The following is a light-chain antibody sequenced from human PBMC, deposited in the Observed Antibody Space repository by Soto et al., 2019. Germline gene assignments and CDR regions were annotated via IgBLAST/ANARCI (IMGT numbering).Light chain of an antibody. V-gene: IGKV1-27*01. CDR1: QGIRNF. Sequence: DIQMTQSPPSLSASVGDRVTITCRASQGIRNFVAWYQQKPGKPPKLLIYAASTLQSGVPPRFSGSGSGTDFTLTINSLQPEDVATYSCQKYSSVPVFGPGTKVEI. CDR3: QKYSSVPV. CDR2: AAS. J-gene: IGKJ3*01.